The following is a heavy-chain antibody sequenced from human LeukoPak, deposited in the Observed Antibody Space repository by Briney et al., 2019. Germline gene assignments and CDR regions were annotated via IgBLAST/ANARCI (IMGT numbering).Heavy chain of an antibody. CDR3: ARHGGRLQRYFDY. CDR2: IYYSGST. V-gene: IGHV4-39*01. Sequence: SETLSLTCTVSGGSISSSSYYWGWIRPPPGKGLEWIGSIYYSGSTYYNPSLKSRVTISVDTSKNQFSLKLSSVTAADTAVYYCARHGGRLQRYFDYWGQGTLVTVSS. D-gene: IGHD4-11*01. CDR1: GGSISSSSYY. J-gene: IGHJ4*02.